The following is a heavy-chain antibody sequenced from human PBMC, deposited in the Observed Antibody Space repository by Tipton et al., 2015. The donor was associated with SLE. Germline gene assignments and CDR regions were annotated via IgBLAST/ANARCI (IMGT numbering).Heavy chain of an antibody. D-gene: IGHD5-24*01. Sequence: TLSLTCTVSGDSFSRYYWSWIRQPAGKGLEWIGRVSISGNTNYNPSLKSRVTMSLDTSKNQLSLELTSVTAADTAVYYCAREALYLSTIPDAFHFWGEGTSVTVSS. CDR3: AREALYLSTIPDAFHF. V-gene: IGHV4-4*07. CDR1: GDSFSRYY. CDR2: VSISGNT. J-gene: IGHJ3*01.